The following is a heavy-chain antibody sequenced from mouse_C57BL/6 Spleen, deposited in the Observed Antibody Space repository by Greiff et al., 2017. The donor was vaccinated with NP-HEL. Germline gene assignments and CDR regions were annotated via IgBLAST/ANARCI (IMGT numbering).Heavy chain of an antibody. CDR1: GFTFSDFY. CDR2: SRNKANDYTT. CDR3: ARDDGYGSAWFAY. D-gene: IGHD2-2*01. V-gene: IGHV7-1*01. J-gene: IGHJ3*01. Sequence: EVKVVESGGGLVQSGRSLRLSCATSGFTFSDFYMEWVRQAPGKGLEWIAASRNKANDYTTEYSASVKGRFIVSRDTSQSILYLQMNALRAEDTAIYYCARDDGYGSAWFAYWGKGTLVTVSA.